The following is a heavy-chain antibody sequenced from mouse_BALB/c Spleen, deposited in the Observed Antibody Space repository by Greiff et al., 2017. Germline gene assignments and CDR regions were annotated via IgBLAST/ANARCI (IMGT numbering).Heavy chain of an antibody. J-gene: IGHJ1*01. CDR2: ISSGSSTI. V-gene: IGHV5-17*02. CDR3: ARSKPAYWYFDV. Sequence: EVKLVESGGGLAQPGGSRKLSCAASGFTFSSFGMHWVRQAPEKGLEWVAYISSGSSTIYYADTVKGRCTISRYNPKNTLFLQMTSLRSEDTAMYYCARSKPAYWYFDVWGAGTTVTVSS. CDR1: GFTFSSFG.